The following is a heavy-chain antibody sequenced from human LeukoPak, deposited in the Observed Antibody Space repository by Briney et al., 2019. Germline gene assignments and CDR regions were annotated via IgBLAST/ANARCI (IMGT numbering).Heavy chain of an antibody. V-gene: IGHV4-59*08. Sequence: SETLSLTCTVSGGSISSYYWSWIRQPPGKGLEWIGYIYYSGSTNYNPSLKSRVTISVDTSKNQFSLKLSSVTAADTAVYYCASLATKHYDSSGYYPGWRDYWGQGTLVTVSS. CDR2: IYYSGST. CDR3: ASLATKHYDSSGYYPGWRDY. CDR1: GGSISSYY. J-gene: IGHJ4*02. D-gene: IGHD3-22*01.